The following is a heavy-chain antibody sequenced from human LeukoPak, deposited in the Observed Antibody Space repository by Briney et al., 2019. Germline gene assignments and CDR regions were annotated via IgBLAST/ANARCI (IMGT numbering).Heavy chain of an antibody. V-gene: IGHV3-30*02. Sequence: GGSLRLSCVASGFTFNTHGMHWVRQAPGKGLEWVAFIQFDGSKIDYADSVKSRFTISRDNSENTLYLQMNSLRAEDTAVYYCAREPTMIENPYFDYWGQGTLVTVSS. J-gene: IGHJ4*02. CDR2: IQFDGSKI. CDR3: AREPTMIENPYFDY. CDR1: GFTFNTHG. D-gene: IGHD3-22*01.